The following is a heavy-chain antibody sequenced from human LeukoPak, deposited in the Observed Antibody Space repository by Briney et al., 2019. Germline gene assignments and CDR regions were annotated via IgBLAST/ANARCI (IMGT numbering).Heavy chain of an antibody. CDR2: IYSGGST. J-gene: IGHJ4*02. Sequence: PGGSLRLSCAASGFNFGGYSMTWVRQAPGKGLEWVSVIYSGGSTYYADSVKGRFTISRDNSKNTLYLQMNSLRAEDTAVYYCAKDSTNSGWPVTFDYWGQGTLVTVSS. V-gene: IGHV3-23*03. CDR1: GFNFGGYS. D-gene: IGHD6-19*01. CDR3: AKDSTNSGWPVTFDY.